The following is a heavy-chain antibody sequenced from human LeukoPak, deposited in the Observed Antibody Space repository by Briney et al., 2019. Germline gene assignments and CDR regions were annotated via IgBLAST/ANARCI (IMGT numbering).Heavy chain of an antibody. CDR1: GYTFTSYD. J-gene: IGHJ4*02. D-gene: IGHD6-13*01. CDR2: MNPNSGNT. Sequence: ASVKVSCKDSGYTFTSYDINWVRQATGQGLEWMGWMNPNSGNTGYAQKFQGRVTMTRNTSISTAYMELSSLRSEDTAVYYCARGLSSSRRFDYWGQGTLVTVSS. CDR3: ARGLSSSRRFDY. V-gene: IGHV1-8*01.